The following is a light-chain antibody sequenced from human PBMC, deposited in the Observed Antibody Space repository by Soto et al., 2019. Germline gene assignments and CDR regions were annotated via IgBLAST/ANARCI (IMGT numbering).Light chain of an antibody. CDR2: ATS. Sequence: EVVMTQSPATLSVSPGDSATLSCRASEGVGTNLAWYQQTPGQGPRLLIYATSTRATGIPARFSGSGSGTEFPLTISGLQSEDFAIYSCQQYNKGPPWTFGQGTKVEIK. V-gene: IGKV3-15*01. CDR3: QQYNKGPPWT. CDR1: EGVGTN. J-gene: IGKJ1*01.